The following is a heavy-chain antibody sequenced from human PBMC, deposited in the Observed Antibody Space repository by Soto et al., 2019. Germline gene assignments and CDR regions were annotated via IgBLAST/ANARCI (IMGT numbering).Heavy chain of an antibody. V-gene: IGHV1-46*01. J-gene: IGHJ6*02. CDR3: ARDLGITFFGVFIRPYYYYGMDV. D-gene: IGHD3-3*01. CDR1: GYTFTSYY. Sequence: ASVKFSCKASGYTFTSYYMHWVRQAPGQWLEWMGIINPSGGITSCAQKVQCRVAMTRETPTSTVYMELSSLRSEDPAVYYCARDLGITFFGVFIRPYYYYGMDVWGQGTTVTVSS. CDR2: INPSGGIT.